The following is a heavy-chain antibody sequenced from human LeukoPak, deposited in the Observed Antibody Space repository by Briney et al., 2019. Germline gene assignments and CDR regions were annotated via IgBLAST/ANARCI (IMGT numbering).Heavy chain of an antibody. CDR2: INPNSGAT. D-gene: IGHD4-11*01. CDR1: GYTFGGYY. Sequence: ASAEVSCKTSGYTFGGYYIQWVRQAPGQGLEWMGWINPNSGATKYAQKFQGRVTLTRDTSINTAYMELSSLNINDTAVYYCARLRDYSASWRGSASRYWGQGTLVTVSS. CDR3: ARLRDYSASWRGSASRY. J-gene: IGHJ4*02. V-gene: IGHV1-2*02.